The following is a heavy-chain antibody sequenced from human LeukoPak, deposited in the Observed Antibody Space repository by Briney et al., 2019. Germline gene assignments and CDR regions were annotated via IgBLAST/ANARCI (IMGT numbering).Heavy chain of an antibody. D-gene: IGHD6-6*01. CDR3: AKDRRPYSSSSEVLDY. V-gene: IGHV3-23*01. Sequence: GGSLRLSCAASGFTFSSYAMSWVRQAPGKGLEWVSAISGSGGSTYYADSVKGRFTISRDNSKNTLYLQMNSLGAEDTAVYYCAKDRRPYSSSSEVLDYWGQGTLVTVSS. J-gene: IGHJ4*02. CDR2: ISGSGGST. CDR1: GFTFSSYA.